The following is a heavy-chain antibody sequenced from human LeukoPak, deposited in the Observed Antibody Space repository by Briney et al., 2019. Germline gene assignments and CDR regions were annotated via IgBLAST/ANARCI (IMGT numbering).Heavy chain of an antibody. J-gene: IGHJ5*02. CDR1: GYTFTSYD. V-gene: IGHV1-8*03. CDR3: AREYGRGCSSTSCYTRGFDP. CDR2: MNPKSGNT. Sequence: ASVKVSCKASGYTFTSYDINWVGQAAGQGGEWMGWMNPKSGNTGYAQKFQGRVTITRNTAIRKAYMEVRSLRERETAVYYCAREYGRGCSSTSCYTRGFDPWGQGTLVTVSS. D-gene: IGHD2-2*02.